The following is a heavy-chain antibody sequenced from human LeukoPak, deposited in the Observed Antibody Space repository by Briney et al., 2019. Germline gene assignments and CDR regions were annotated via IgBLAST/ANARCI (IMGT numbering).Heavy chain of an antibody. CDR2: INHSGST. Sequence: PSETLSLTCAVYGGSFSSNYWSWIRQPPGKGLEWIGEINHSGSTNYNPSLKSRVTISVDTSKNQFSLKLSSVTAADTAVYYCAVNYGSGSYSPDVWGKGTTVTISS. D-gene: IGHD3-10*01. CDR1: GGSFSSNY. J-gene: IGHJ6*04. CDR3: AVNYGSGSYSPDV. V-gene: IGHV4-34*01.